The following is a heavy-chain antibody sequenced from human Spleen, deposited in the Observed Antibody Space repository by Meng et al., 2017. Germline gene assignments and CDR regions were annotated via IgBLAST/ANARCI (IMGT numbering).Heavy chain of an antibody. CDR1: GGSISSNNW. CDR2: IYQSGST. V-gene: IGHV4-4*02. D-gene: IGHD6-19*01. Sequence: QVQLQESGPGLVKPSGTLSLTCAFSGGSISSNNWGSWVRQPPGKGLEWNGEIYQSGSTNSNPSLKIRVTISVDKSNNQFSLNLTSVTAADTAVYYCAREWYISGRYYFDYWGQGTLVTVSS. J-gene: IGHJ4*02. CDR3: AREWYISGRYYFDY.